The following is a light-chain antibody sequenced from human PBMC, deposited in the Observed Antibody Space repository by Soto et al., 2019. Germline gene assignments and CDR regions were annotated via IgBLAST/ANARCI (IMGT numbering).Light chain of an antibody. CDR1: QSTSSY. J-gene: IGKJ1*01. CDR2: QAS. V-gene: IGKV1-5*03. Sequence: DIQMTQSPSTLSASVGDRVTITCRASQSTSSYLAWYQQKPGKAPKLLIYQASSLENGVPSRFSGSGSGTEISLTISSLQPDDFATYYCQQYNNYSPWTFGQGTKVDI. CDR3: QQYNNYSPWT.